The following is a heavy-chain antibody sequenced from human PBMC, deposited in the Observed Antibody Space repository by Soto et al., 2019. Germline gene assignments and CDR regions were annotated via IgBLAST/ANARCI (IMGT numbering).Heavy chain of an antibody. CDR2: KKQDGSEK. V-gene: IGHV3-7*01. CDR1: GFTFSSYW. J-gene: IGHJ5*02. D-gene: IGHD2-21*01. Sequence: GGSLRLSCAASGFTFSSYWMSWVRQAPEKRQEWVANKKQDGSEKYYVDSVKGRFTISRDNAKNSLYLQMNSLRAEDTAVYYCARDKGYSDWFDPWGQGTLVTVSS. CDR3: ARDKGYSDWFDP.